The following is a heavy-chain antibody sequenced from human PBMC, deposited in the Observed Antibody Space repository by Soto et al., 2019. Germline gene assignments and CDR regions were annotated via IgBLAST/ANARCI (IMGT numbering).Heavy chain of an antibody. D-gene: IGHD6-19*01. J-gene: IGHJ4*02. CDR2: FYYSGDT. CDR3: ARHRVKWLVYFDY. V-gene: IGHV4-39*01. CDR1: GGSITSLNNY. Sequence: LQLQESGPGLVKPSETLSLSCSVSGGSITSLNNYWGWIRQAPGKGLEWIGSFYYSGDTYYNPSLKSRVTMSVDTSKNQFSLQLSSVTAADTAVYYGARHRVKWLVYFDYWGPGALVTVSS.